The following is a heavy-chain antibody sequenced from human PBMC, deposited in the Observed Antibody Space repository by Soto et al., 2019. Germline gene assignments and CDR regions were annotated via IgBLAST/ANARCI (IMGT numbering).Heavy chain of an antibody. Sequence: QVQLVESGGGVVQPGGSLRLSCAASGFTFSSYGMHWVRQAPGKGLEWVAVIWYDGNNKYFTDSVKGRFTISRDNSKNTLYLEMNSLRAEDTAVYYCARELNTVTTRDAFDIWGQGTMVTVSS. CDR3: ARELNTVTTRDAFDI. V-gene: IGHV3-33*01. D-gene: IGHD4-17*01. CDR2: IWYDGNNK. CDR1: GFTFSSYG. J-gene: IGHJ3*02.